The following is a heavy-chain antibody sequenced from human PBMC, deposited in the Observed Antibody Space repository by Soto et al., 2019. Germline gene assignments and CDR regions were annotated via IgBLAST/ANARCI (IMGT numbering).Heavy chain of an antibody. J-gene: IGHJ4*02. CDR1: GFTFSSYW. CDR2: ITSDGSST. V-gene: IGHV3-74*03. D-gene: IGHD1-1*01. Sequence: GGSLRLSCAASGFTFSSYWMHWVRQAPGKGLVWVSRITSDGSSTTYADSGKGRFTISRDNAKNTLYLQMNSLRAEDTAVYYCARGGLERRLDYWGQGTLVTVSS. CDR3: ARGGLERRLDY.